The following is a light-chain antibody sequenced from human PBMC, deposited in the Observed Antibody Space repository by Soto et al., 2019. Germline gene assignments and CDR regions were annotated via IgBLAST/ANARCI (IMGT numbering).Light chain of an antibody. J-gene: IGKJ2*01. Sequence: IVLTQSPVPLSLSPGERATLSCRASQRVSSSFLAWYQQKPGQAPRLLMYGASSMATGIPDRFSGTGSGTDFTLTISRLEPEDFAVYYCQQYGSSPYTFGLGTKVDIK. CDR3: QQYGSSPYT. CDR1: QRVSSSF. V-gene: IGKV3-20*01. CDR2: GAS.